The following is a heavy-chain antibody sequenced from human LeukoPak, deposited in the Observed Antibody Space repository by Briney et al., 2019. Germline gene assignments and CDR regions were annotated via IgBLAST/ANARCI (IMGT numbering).Heavy chain of an antibody. D-gene: IGHD2-2*01. CDR2: IYHSGST. CDR3: ARTLVEPTATDAFDI. J-gene: IGHJ3*02. Sequence: SETLSLTCTASGYSISGGYYWGWIRQPPGKGLEWIGSIYHSGSTYYNPSLKSRVTISVDTSKNQFSLRLTSVTAADTAVYFCARTLVEPTATDAFDIWGQGTMVTVSS. CDR1: GYSISGGYY. V-gene: IGHV4-38-2*02.